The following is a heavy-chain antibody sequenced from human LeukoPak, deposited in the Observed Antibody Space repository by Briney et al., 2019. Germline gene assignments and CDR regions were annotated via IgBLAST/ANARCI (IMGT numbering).Heavy chain of an antibody. CDR1: GGSISSGDYY. CDR2: INYSGRT. V-gene: IGHV4-30-4*01. Sequence: SQTLSLTCTVSGGSISSGDYYWSWIRQPPGKGLEWIVYINYSGRTYYNPSLKSRVTTSVDTSKTQFSLKLSSVTAADTAVYYCARGGLDIVVVPAAQNWFDPWGQGTLVTVSS. J-gene: IGHJ5*02. D-gene: IGHD2-2*01. CDR3: ARGGLDIVVVPAAQNWFDP.